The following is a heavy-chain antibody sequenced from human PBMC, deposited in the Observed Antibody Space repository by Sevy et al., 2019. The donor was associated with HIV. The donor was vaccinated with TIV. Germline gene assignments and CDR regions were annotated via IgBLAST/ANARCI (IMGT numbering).Heavy chain of an antibody. CDR1: GYTFDSHD. Sequence: ASVKVSCKASGYTFDSHDINWIRQAPGQGLEWMGWMNPNSGNTGYAQRFQGRVTMTRTTSTSTAYMELSGLRSEDTALYYCARGLSYSYAKRGDWVNWYLDVWCRGTLVTVSS. D-gene: IGHD2-21*01. J-gene: IGHJ2*01. CDR3: ARGLSYSYAKRGDWVNWYLDV. V-gene: IGHV1-8*01. CDR2: MNPNSGNT.